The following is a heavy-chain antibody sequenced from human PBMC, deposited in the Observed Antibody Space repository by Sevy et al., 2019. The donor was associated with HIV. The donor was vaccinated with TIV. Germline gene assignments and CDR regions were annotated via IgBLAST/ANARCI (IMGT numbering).Heavy chain of an antibody. J-gene: IGHJ3*02. CDR3: ARGSSVSRITMIVVVMDLDAFDI. D-gene: IGHD3-22*01. CDR2: INPNSGGT. V-gene: IGHV1-2*04. Sequence: ASVKVSCKASGYTFTGYYMHWVRQAPGQGLEWMGWINPNSGGTNYAQTFQGWVTMTRDTSISTAYMELSRLRSDDTAVYYCARGSSVSRITMIVVVMDLDAFDIWGQGTMVTVSS. CDR1: GYTFTGYY.